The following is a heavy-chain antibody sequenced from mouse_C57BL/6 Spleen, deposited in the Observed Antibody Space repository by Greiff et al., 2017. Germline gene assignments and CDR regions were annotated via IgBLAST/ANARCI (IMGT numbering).Heavy chain of an antibody. Sequence: EVKLVESGGGLVKPGGSLKLSCAASGFTFSDYGMHWVRQAPEKGLEWVAYISSGSSTIYYADTVKGRFTISSDNAKNTLFLQMTSLRSEDTAMYYCARDTTVVVYWYFDVGGTGTTVAVPS. CDR2: ISSGSSTI. CDR1: GFTFSDYG. CDR3: ARDTTVVVYWYFDV. D-gene: IGHD1-1*01. J-gene: IGHJ1*02. V-gene: IGHV5-17*01.